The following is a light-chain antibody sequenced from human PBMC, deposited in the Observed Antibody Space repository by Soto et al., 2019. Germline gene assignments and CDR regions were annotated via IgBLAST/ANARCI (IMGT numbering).Light chain of an antibody. Sequence: QSVLTQPASVSGSPGQSITISCTGTISDVGGYNYVSWYQQHPGKAPKLMIYDVSNRPSGVSNRFSGSKSGNTASLTISGLQAEDEADYYCSSYTSRSTLVFGGGTKVTVL. CDR1: ISDVGGYNY. CDR3: SSYTSRSTLV. CDR2: DVS. V-gene: IGLV2-14*01. J-gene: IGLJ2*01.